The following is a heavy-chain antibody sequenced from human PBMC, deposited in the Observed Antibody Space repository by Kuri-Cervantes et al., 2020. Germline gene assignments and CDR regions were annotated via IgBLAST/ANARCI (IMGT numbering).Heavy chain of an antibody. D-gene: IGHD2/OR15-2a*01. CDR1: GFTFSSYW. V-gene: IGHV3-23*01. CDR2: ISGSGGST. CDR3: ARSTYRYFDY. J-gene: IGHJ4*02. Sequence: GESLKISCAASGFTFSSYWMSWVRQAPGKGLEWVSAISGSGGSTYYADSVKGRFTISRDNSKNTLYLQMNSLRAEDTAVYYCARSTYRYFDYWGRGTLVTVSS.